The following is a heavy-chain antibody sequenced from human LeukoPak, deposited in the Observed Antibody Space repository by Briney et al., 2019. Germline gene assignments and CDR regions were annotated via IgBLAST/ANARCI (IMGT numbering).Heavy chain of an antibody. J-gene: IGHJ3*02. CDR1: GFTVSSNY. CDR2: IYSGGST. Sequence: GGSLRLSCAASGFTVSSNYMSWVRQAPGKGLEWVSVIYSGGSTYYADSVKGRFTISRDNSKNTLYLQMNSLRAEDTAVYYCARVDWNYGSFDIWGQGTMVTVSS. V-gene: IGHV3-53*01. CDR3: ARVDWNYGSFDI. D-gene: IGHD1-7*01.